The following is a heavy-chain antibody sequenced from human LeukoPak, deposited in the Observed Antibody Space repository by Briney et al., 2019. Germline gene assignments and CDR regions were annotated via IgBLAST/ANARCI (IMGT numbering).Heavy chain of an antibody. CDR3: ARRRSYYYDSSGYYYSYNWFDP. V-gene: IGHV4-34*01. Sequence: HSETLSLTCAVYGGSFSGYYWSWIRQPPGNGLDWIGEFNHSGSTNDNPSLKSRVTISVDTSKNQFSLKLSSVTAADTAVYYCARRRSYYYDSSGYYYSYNWFDPWGQGTLVTVSS. J-gene: IGHJ5*02. D-gene: IGHD3-22*01. CDR1: GGSFSGYY. CDR2: FNHSGST.